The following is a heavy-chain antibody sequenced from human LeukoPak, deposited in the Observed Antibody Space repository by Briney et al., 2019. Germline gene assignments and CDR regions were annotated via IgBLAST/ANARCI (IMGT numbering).Heavy chain of an antibody. Sequence: GGSLRLSCAASGFTFSSYEMNWVRQAPGKGLEWVSKISSSGSAIYYADTVKGRFTISRDNAKSTLYLQLNSLRAEDTAVYYCASGGSLGYWGHGTLVTVSS. V-gene: IGHV3-48*03. J-gene: IGHJ4*01. D-gene: IGHD3-10*01. CDR3: ASGGSLGY. CDR1: GFTFSSYE. CDR2: ISSSGSAI.